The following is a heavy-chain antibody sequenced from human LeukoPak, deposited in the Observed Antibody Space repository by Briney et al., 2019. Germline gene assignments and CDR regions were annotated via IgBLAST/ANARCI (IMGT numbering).Heavy chain of an antibody. CDR3: ARSPAGANYYLDV. CDR2: INHSGGT. Sequence: SETLSLTCAVYGVSFSGFYWSWIRQPPGKGLEWIGDINHSGGTNYIPSLKSRVTISVDTSKKQFSLKLTSVTAADTAVYYCARSPAGANYYLDVWGKGTTVTISS. V-gene: IGHV4-34*01. CDR1: GVSFSGFY. D-gene: IGHD1-14*01. J-gene: IGHJ6*03.